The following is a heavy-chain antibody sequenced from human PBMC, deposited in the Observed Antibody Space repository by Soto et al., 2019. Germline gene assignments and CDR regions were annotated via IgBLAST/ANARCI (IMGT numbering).Heavy chain of an antibody. V-gene: IGHV4-4*02. D-gene: IGHD4-4*01. J-gene: IGHJ6*02. CDR2: IYHSGST. CDR1: GGSISSSNW. CDR3: ARIDTVTSQGGCYYYGMDV. Sequence: QVQLQESGPGLVKPSGTLSLTCAVSGGSISSSNWWSWVRQPPGKGLEWIGEIYHSGSTNYNPSLKRRVTISVDKSKNQFSLKLSSVPAADTAVYYCARIDTVTSQGGCYYYGMDVWGQGTTVTVSS.